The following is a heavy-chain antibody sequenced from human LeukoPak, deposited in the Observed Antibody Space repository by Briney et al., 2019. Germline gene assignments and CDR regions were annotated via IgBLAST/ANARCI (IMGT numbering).Heavy chain of an antibody. D-gene: IGHD3-10*01. J-gene: IGHJ4*02. CDR2: IRFDGRNK. CDR1: GFTFSSYG. Sequence: QVQLVESGGGVVQPGGSLSLSCAASGFTFSSYGIHWVRQAPGKGLEWVAFIRFDGRNKYYADSVKGRFTISRDNSKNTLYLQMNSLRAEDTAVYYCARTLSTRRSYDTILDYWGQGTLVTVSS. CDR3: ARTLSTRRSYDTILDY. V-gene: IGHV3-30*02.